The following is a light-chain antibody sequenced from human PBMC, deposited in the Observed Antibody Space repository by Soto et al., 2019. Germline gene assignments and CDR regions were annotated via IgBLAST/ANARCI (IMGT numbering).Light chain of an antibody. CDR1: SSNVGAGRD. J-gene: IGLJ2*01. V-gene: IGLV1-40*01. CDR3: QSFDSSFIGLV. CDR2: DSN. Sequence: QSVLTQPPSVSGAPGQRVTISCTGSSSNVGAGRDVHWYRQLPGAAPKFLISDSNNRASGVPDRFSGSKSGTSASLAITGLQAEDEADYYCQSFDSSFIGLVFGGGTKLTVL.